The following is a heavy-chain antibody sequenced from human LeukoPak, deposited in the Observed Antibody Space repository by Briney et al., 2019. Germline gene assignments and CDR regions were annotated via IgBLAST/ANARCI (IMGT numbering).Heavy chain of an antibody. CDR3: AKDPHSTSYLYYFDY. Sequence: GGSLRLSCAASGFTFSSYAMSWVRQAPGKGLEWVSAICGSGGSTYYADSVKGRFTISRDNSKNTLYLQMSSLRAEDTAVYYCAKDPHSTSYLYYFDYWGQGTLVTVSS. D-gene: IGHD2-2*01. J-gene: IGHJ4*02. V-gene: IGHV3-23*01. CDR1: GFTFSSYA. CDR2: ICGSGGST.